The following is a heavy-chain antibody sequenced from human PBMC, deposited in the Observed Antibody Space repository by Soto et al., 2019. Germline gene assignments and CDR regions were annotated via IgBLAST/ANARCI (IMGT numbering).Heavy chain of an antibody. D-gene: IGHD3-16*02. CDR1: GSTFSSFW. CDR3: VRYSRTVGGSYRPDY. Sequence: GGSLTPSCPASGSTFSSFWTHWVRHVQEEGLVWVSRTNSDGTITNYADVVTGRSTISRGTVKNTLYMQMNSLRAAHPSVNYCVRYSRTVGGSYRPDYWGQGTLVTVSS. V-gene: IGHV3-74*01. CDR2: TNSDGTIT. J-gene: IGHJ4*02.